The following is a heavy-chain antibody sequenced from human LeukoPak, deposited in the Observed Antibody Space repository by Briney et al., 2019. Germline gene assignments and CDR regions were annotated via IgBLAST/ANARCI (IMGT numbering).Heavy chain of an antibody. V-gene: IGHV1-18*01. D-gene: IGHD2-15*01. Sequence: ASVKVSLKASGYTFTSYGISWVRQAPAQGLEWMGWIGAYNGNTNYAQKLQGRVTMTTDTSTSTAYMELRSLRSDDTAVYYCARVGNVAATPPVTFDPCGQGNLVTVSS. CDR2: IGAYNGNT. CDR1: GYTFTSYG. J-gene: IGHJ5*02. CDR3: ARVGNVAATPPVTFDP.